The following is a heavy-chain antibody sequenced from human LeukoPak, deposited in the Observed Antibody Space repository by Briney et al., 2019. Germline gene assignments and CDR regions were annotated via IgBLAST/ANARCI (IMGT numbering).Heavy chain of an antibody. CDR2: ISYSGST. D-gene: IGHD4-17*01. J-gene: IGHJ3*02. CDR3: ARDYGDYVGGAFDI. V-gene: IGHV4-59*08. CDR1: GGSISGYY. Sequence: SETLSLTCTVSGGSISGYYCSWIRQPPGKGLEWIGYISYSGSTNYNPSLKSRVTISVDTSKNQFSLKLSSVTAADTAVYYCARDYGDYVGGAFDIWGQGTMVTVSS.